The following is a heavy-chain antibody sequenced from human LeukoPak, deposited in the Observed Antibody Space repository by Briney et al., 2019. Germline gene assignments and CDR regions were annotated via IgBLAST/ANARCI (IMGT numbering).Heavy chain of an antibody. Sequence: GGSLRLSCAASGFTFSSYWMSWVRQAPGKGLEWVANIKQDGSEKYYVDSVKGRFTISRDNAKNSLYLQMNSLRAEDTAVYYCARESYYDSSGYYGDYWGQGTRVTVSS. CDR3: ARESYYDSSGYYGDY. D-gene: IGHD3-22*01. V-gene: IGHV3-7*01. CDR1: GFTFSSYW. J-gene: IGHJ4*02. CDR2: IKQDGSEK.